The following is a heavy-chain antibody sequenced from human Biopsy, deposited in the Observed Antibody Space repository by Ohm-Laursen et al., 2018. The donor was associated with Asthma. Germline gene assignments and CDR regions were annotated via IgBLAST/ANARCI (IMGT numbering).Heavy chain of an antibody. CDR1: GGTFNTYV. Sequence: SSVKVSCKSLGGTFNTYVIGWVRQAPGRGLEWMGGINSVFGTTTYPQKFQDRVTITADDSTSTVHMELSSLGSEDTAVYYCARKAGSCISRTCYSLDFWGQGTLVTVSS. J-gene: IGHJ4*02. CDR3: ARKAGSCISRTCYSLDF. V-gene: IGHV1-69*01. D-gene: IGHD2-2*01. CDR2: INSVFGTT.